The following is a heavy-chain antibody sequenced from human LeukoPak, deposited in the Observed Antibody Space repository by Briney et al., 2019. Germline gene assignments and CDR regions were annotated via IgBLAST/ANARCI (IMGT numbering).Heavy chain of an antibody. D-gene: IGHD2-15*01. CDR1: GFTFSSYS. CDR2: ISSSSSTI. V-gene: IGHV3-48*04. J-gene: IGHJ4*02. Sequence: GGSLRLSCAASGFTFSSYSMNWVRQAPGKGLEWVSYISSSSSTIYYADSVKGRFTISRDNAKNSLYLQMNSLRAEDTAVYYCARWGYCSGGSCYRSIAVVATLDYWGQGTLVTVSS. CDR3: ARWGYCSGGSCYRSIAVVATLDY.